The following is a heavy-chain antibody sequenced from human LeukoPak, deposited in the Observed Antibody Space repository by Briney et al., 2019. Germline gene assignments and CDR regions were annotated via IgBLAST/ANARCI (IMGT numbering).Heavy chain of an antibody. D-gene: IGHD3-3*01. CDR3: ARVYYDFWSGYLSYPTPDY. J-gene: IGHJ4*02. CDR2: INRDGTST. CDR1: GFIFNSHW. Sequence: GGSLRLSCVASGFIFNSHWMHWVRQDPGKGLVWVSRINRDGTSTTYADSVKGRFTVSRDNAKSTLYLQMNSLRAEDTAVYYCARVYYDFWSGYLSYPTPDYWGQGTLVTVSS. V-gene: IGHV3-74*01.